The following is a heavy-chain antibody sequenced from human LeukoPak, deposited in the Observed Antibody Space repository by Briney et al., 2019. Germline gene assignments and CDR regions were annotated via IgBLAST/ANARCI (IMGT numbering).Heavy chain of an antibody. Sequence: PGGSLRLSCAASGFTFSSYAMSWVRQAPGKGLEWVTFMQYDGSVIFYADSVKGRFTISRDNSKNTVYLQMSSLRSEDTAVYFCAQDVPIERVPGVGPGSWGQGTLVIVSS. CDR1: GFTFSSYA. D-gene: IGHD2-8*01. V-gene: IGHV3-30*02. CDR3: AQDVPIERVPGVGPGS. J-gene: IGHJ5*02. CDR2: MQYDGSVI.